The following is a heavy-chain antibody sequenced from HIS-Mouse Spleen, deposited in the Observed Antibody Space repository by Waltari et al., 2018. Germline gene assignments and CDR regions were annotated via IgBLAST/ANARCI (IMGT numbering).Heavy chain of an antibody. V-gene: IGHV2-70*15. D-gene: IGHD6-19*01. CDR2: IDWDDDK. CDR1: GXXXRTXXXC. Sequence: QVTLRESGPALVXPTXXXPLXXPFSGXXXRTXXXCXSWXXXPPGKALEWLARIDWDDDKYYSTSLKTRLTISKDTSXNQVXXXXTNMDPVDXXTXYCARIAEGYSSGWYAFDYWGQGTLVTVSS. J-gene: IGHJ4*02. CDR3: ARIAEGYSSGWYAFDY.